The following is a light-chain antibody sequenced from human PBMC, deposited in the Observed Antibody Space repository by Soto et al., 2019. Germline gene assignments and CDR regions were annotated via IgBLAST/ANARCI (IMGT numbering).Light chain of an antibody. CDR2: YAS. CDR1: QSVSNN. J-gene: IGKJ5*01. CDR3: QQYNDWPPIT. Sequence: EIMMTQSPATLSVSPGERVTLSCRARQSVSNNLAWYQQKPGQAPRLLIYYASTRATGIPPRFSGSGSGTEFTLTISSLQSEDFALYYCQQYNDWPPITFGQGTRLEIK. V-gene: IGKV3-15*01.